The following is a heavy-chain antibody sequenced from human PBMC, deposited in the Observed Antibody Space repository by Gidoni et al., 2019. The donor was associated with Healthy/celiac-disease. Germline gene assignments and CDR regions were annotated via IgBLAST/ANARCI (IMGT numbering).Heavy chain of an antibody. CDR1: GFTFSSYG. CDR3: AKDVAMVDDNGGWYYFDY. CDR2: ISNSGGST. Sequence: EVQLLDSGGGLVQPGGSLRLSCEASGFTFSSYGMSWVRQAPGKGLEWVSAISNSGGSTYYADSVKGRFTISRDNSKNTLYLQMNSLRADDTAVYYCAKDVAMVDDNGGWYYFDYWGQGTLVTVSS. J-gene: IGHJ4*02. V-gene: IGHV3-23*01. D-gene: IGHD2-15*01.